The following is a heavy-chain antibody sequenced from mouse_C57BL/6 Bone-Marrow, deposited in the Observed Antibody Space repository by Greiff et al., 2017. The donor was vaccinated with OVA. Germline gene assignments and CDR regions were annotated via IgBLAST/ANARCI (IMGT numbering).Heavy chain of an antibody. CDR3: ARFESGRYYYAMDD. CDR1: GYTFTSYW. CDR2: INPSNGGT. D-gene: IGHD4-1*01. V-gene: IGHV1-53*01. Sequence: QVQLQQPGTELVQPGASVKLSCKASGYTFTSYWMHWVKQRPGQGLEWIGNINPSNGGTNYNEKFKSKATLTVDKSSSTAYMQLSRLTSEDAAVYYCARFESGRYYYAMDDWGQGTSVTVSS. J-gene: IGHJ4*01.